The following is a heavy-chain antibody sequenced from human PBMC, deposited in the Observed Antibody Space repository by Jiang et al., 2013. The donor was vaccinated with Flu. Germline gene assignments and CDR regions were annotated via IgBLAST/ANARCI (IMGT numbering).Heavy chain of an antibody. Sequence: TCTVSGGSISSGGYYWTWIRQHPGRGLEWIGYIYYTGSTYYNPSLKSLAIISVDTSKDQFSLKLRSVTAADTAVYYCARYDYGPSGYGMDVWGKGTMVTVSS. CDR2: IYYTGST. J-gene: IGHJ6*04. D-gene: IGHD4-17*01. CDR3: ARYDYGPSGYGMDV. CDR1: GGSISSGGYY. V-gene: IGHV4-31*01.